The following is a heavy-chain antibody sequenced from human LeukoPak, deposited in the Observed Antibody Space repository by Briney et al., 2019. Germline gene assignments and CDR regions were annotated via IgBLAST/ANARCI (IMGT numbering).Heavy chain of an antibody. Sequence: PGGSLRLSCAASGFPFSSYWMHWVRQAPGKGLVWVSRINIDGSNTNYADSVKGRFTISRDNAKNTLYLQMFSLRAEDTAVYYCARSLGGAYDYWGQGTLVTVSS. J-gene: IGHJ4*02. V-gene: IGHV3-74*01. D-gene: IGHD1-26*01. CDR2: INIDGSNT. CDR1: GFPFSSYW. CDR3: ARSLGGAYDY.